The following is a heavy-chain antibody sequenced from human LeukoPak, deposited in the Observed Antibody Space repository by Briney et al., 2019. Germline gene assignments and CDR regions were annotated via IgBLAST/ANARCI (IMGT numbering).Heavy chain of an antibody. CDR3: ARTATSYSYGYLGD. J-gene: IGHJ4*02. Sequence: PSETLSLTCTVSGGSISSSSYYWGWIRQPPGKGLEWIGTIYYSGITYYSPSLKSRVTISVDTSKNQSSLKLSSVTAADTAVYYCARTATSYSYGYLGDWGQGTLVTVSS. V-gene: IGHV4-39*01. CDR2: IYYSGIT. D-gene: IGHD5-18*01. CDR1: GGSISSSSYY.